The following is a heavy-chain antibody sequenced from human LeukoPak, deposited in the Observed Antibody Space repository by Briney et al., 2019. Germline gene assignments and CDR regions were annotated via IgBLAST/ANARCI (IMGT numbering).Heavy chain of an antibody. V-gene: IGHV4-34*01. Sequence: PSETLSLTCAVYGGSFSGYYWSWIRQPPGKGLEWIGEINHSGSTNYNPSLKSRVTISVDTSKNQFSLKLSSVTAADPAVYYCARENVDIVATIRVYYFDYWGQGTLVTVSS. CDR2: INHSGST. D-gene: IGHD5-12*01. CDR1: GGSFSGYY. J-gene: IGHJ4*02. CDR3: ARENVDIVATIRVYYFDY.